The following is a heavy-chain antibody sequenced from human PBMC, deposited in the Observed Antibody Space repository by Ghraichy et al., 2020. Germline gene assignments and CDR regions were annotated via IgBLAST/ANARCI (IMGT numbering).Heavy chain of an antibody. CDR3: ASNVVVRNYFDY. V-gene: IGHV4-39*01. Sequence: SETLSLTCTVSGGSISSSSYYWGWIRQPPGKGLEWIGSIYYSGSTYYNPSLKSRVTISVDTSKNQFSLKLSSVTAADTAVYYCASNVVVRNYFDYWGQGTLVTVSS. CDR2: IYYSGST. CDR1: GGSISSSSYY. D-gene: IGHD2-2*01. J-gene: IGHJ4*02.